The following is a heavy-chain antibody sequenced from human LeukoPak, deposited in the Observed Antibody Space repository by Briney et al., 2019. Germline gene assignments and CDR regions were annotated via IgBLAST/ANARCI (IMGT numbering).Heavy chain of an antibody. CDR2: IKSKTDGGTT. CDR3: TTTPDYEILTGSDY. D-gene: IGHD3-9*01. V-gene: IGHV3-15*01. J-gene: IGHJ4*02. CDR1: GFTFSNAW. Sequence: PGGSLRLSCAASGFTFSNAWMSWVRQAPGKGLEWVGRIKSKTDGGTTDYAAPVKGRFTISRDDSKNTLYLQMNSLKTEDTAVYYCTTTPDYEILTGSDYWGQGTLVTVSS.